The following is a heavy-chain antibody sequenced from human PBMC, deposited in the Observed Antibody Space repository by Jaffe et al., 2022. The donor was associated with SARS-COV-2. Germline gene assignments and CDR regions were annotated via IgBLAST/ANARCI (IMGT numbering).Heavy chain of an antibody. D-gene: IGHD3-10*01. CDR2: IYYSGST. Sequence: QLQLQESGPGLVKPSETLSLTCTVSGGSISSSSYYWGWIRQPPGKGLEWIGSIYYSGSTYYNPSLKSRVTISVDTSKNQFSLKLSSVTAADTAVYYCARQPGYYGSGSYYTDYWGQGTLVTVSS. CDR1: GGSISSSSYY. V-gene: IGHV4-39*01. CDR3: ARQPGYYGSGSYYTDY. J-gene: IGHJ4*02.